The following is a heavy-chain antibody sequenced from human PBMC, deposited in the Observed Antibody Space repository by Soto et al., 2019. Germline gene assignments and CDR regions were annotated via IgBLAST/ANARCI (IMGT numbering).Heavy chain of an antibody. CDR1: GFTFSSYG. CDR3: AKDNCISTSCYRLYNWFDP. J-gene: IGHJ5*02. V-gene: IGHV3-30*18. CDR2: ISYGGSNK. Sequence: QVQLVESGGDVVQPGRSLRLSCAASGFTFSSYGMHWVRQAPGKGLEWVAVISYGGSNKYYADSVKGRFTISRDNSKNTLYLQMNNLRAEDTAVYYCAKDNCISTSCYRLYNWFDPWGQGTLVTVSS. D-gene: IGHD2-2*01.